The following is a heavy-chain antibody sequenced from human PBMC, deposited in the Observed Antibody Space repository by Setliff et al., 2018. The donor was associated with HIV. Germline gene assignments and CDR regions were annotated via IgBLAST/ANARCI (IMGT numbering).Heavy chain of an antibody. CDR2: IYHSGRT. D-gene: IGHD1-1*01. Sequence: PSETLSLTCTVSDYSISSGYSWGWIRQPPGKGLEWIGTIYHSGRTDYNPSLETRATISVDTSKNQFSLRLTSVTAADTAVYYCARRTYPGSYTPYFDYWGRERWSPSPQ. V-gene: IGHV4-38-2*02. CDR3: ARRTYPGSYTPYFDY. J-gene: IGHJ4*02. CDR1: DYSISSGYS.